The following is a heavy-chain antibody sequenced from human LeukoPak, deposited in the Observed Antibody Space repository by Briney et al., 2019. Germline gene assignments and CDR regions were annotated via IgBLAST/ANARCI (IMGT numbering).Heavy chain of an antibody. Sequence: GGSLRLSCAASGFTFSNYWMHWVRQAPGKGLVWVSRINSDGISTSYADSAKGRFTISRDNAKNTLNLQMNSLRAEDTAVYYCARDLGQYYDTSDNWFDPWGQGTLVTVSS. D-gene: IGHD3-22*01. J-gene: IGHJ5*02. CDR2: INSDGIST. CDR3: ARDLGQYYDTSDNWFDP. V-gene: IGHV3-74*01. CDR1: GFTFSNYW.